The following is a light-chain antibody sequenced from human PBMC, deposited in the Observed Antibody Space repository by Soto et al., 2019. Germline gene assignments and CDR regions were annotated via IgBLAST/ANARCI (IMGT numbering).Light chain of an antibody. CDR3: SSFTSRFTFV. J-gene: IGLJ1*01. Sequence: QSVLTQPRSVSGSPGQSVTISCTGTSSDFGAYNYVSWYQQHPGKAPKFMIYEVTNRPSGVSDRFSGSKSGNTASLTISGLQAEDEADYYCSSFTSRFTFVFGTGTKVTVL. CDR2: EVT. CDR1: SSDFGAYNY. V-gene: IGLV2-11*01.